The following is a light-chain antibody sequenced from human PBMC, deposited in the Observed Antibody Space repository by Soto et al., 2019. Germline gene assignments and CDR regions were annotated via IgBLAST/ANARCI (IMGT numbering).Light chain of an antibody. CDR1: QSVNSN. CDR3: QQRSNWPPIT. J-gene: IGKJ5*01. V-gene: IGKV3-11*01. Sequence: TQDSATLSLSPGERATLSCQASQSVNSNLAWYQQKPGQAPRLLIYDASNRATGIPARFSGSGSGTDFTLTISSLEPEDFAVYYCQQRSNWPPITFGQGTRLEIK. CDR2: DAS.